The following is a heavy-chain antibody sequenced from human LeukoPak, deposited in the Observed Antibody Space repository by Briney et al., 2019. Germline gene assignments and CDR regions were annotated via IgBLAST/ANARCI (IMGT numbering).Heavy chain of an antibody. D-gene: IGHD5-12*01. Sequence: GASVKVSCKVSGYTLSELSIYWVRQAPGKGLEWMGGFDPEDGETLYAQKFQGRVTMTEDTSADTAYMELNSLRSEDTAVCYCATSGYDYSGRDYYYMDVWGKGTTVTVSS. CDR2: FDPEDGET. V-gene: IGHV1-24*01. CDR3: ATSGYDYSGRDYYYMDV. J-gene: IGHJ6*03. CDR1: GYTLSELS.